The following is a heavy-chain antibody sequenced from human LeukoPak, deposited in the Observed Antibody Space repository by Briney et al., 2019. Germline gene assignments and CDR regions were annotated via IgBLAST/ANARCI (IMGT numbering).Heavy chain of an antibody. V-gene: IGHV4-59*01. Sequence: SETLSLTCTVSGGSISSYYWSWIRQPPGKGLEWIRYIYYSGSTNYNPSLKSRVTISVDTSKNQFSLKLSSVTAADTAVYYCARGRGIYYDSSGYYYGGDFVDFDYWGQGTLVTVSS. CDR1: GGSISSYY. CDR3: ARGRGIYYDSSGYYYGGDFVDFDY. CDR2: IYYSGST. J-gene: IGHJ4*02. D-gene: IGHD3-22*01.